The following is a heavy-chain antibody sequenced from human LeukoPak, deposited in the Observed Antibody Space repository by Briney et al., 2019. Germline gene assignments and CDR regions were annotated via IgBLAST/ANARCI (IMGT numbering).Heavy chain of an antibody. CDR1: GFTFSSYA. CDR3: ARDGYGDYWSDY. Sequence: GGSLRLSCAASGFTFSSYAMSWVRQAPGKGLEWVSAISGSGGSTYYADSVKGRFTISRDNAKNSLYLQMNSLRAEDTALYYCARDGYGDYWSDYWGQGTLVTVSS. J-gene: IGHJ4*02. CDR2: ISGSGGST. V-gene: IGHV3-23*01. D-gene: IGHD4-17*01.